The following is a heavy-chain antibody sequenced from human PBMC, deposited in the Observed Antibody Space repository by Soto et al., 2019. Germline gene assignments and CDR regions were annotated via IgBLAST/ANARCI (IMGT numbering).Heavy chain of an antibody. V-gene: IGHV5-51*01. J-gene: IGHJ5*02. CDR1: GYSFTSYW. D-gene: IGHD4-4*01. CDR3: ARQATTVMATGWFDP. Sequence: PGESLKISCKGSGYSFTSYWIGWVRQMPGKGLEWMGIIYPGDSDTRYSPSFQGQVTISADKSISTAYLQWSSLKASDTAMYYCARQATTVMATGWFDPWGQGTLVTVSS. CDR2: IYPGDSDT.